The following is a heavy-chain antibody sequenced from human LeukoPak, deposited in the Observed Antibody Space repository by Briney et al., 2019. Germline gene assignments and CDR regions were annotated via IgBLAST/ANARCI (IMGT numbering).Heavy chain of an antibody. D-gene: IGHD6-25*01. J-gene: IGHJ1*01. V-gene: IGHV3-30*18. CDR1: GLTFRRCR. CDR3: TKEPNSYSSGWYFQH. Sequence: PGGALRLSCRGSGLTFRRCRMQWVRQAQGKELEWVAVISHDGSVTFYADSVKGRFTISRDNSKNTLDLQMYSLRAEDTAVYYCTKEPNSYSSGWYFQHWGQGTLVTVSS. CDR2: ISHDGSVT.